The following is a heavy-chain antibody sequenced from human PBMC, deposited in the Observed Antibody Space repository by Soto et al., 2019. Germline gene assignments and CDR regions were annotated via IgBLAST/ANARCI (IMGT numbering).Heavy chain of an antibody. CDR3: ASGWGSDCSSPYYYYGMDV. Sequence: QVQLVESGGGVVQPGRSLRLSCVASGFTFSSYGMHWVRQAPGKGLEWVAVISDDGRNKDYADSVEGRFTSSRENSKNTLYLEMNSMRAEDTAVYYCASGWGSDCSSPYYYYGMDVWGQGATVTVSS. V-gene: IGHV3-30*03. CDR1: GFTFSSYG. J-gene: IGHJ6*02. CDR2: ISDDGRNK. D-gene: IGHD2-21*02.